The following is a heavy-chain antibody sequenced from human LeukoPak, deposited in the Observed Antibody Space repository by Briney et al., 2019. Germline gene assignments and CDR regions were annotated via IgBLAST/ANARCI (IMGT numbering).Heavy chain of an antibody. CDR1: GGSFGGYY. J-gene: IGHJ3*02. V-gene: IGHV4-34*01. CDR2: INHSGST. D-gene: IGHD6-19*01. CDR3: ARGRVAVAGWSNVAFDI. Sequence: PSETLSLTCAVYGGSFGGYYWSWIRQPPGKGLEWIGEINHSGSTNYNPSLKSRVTISVDTSKNQFSLKLSSVTAADTAVYYCARGRVAVAGWSNVAFDIWGQGTMVTVSS.